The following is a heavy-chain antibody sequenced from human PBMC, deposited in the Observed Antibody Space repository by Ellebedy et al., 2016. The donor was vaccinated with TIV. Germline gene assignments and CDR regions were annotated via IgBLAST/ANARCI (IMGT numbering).Heavy chain of an antibody. CDR2: IYPTDSYT. CDR3: ARSPTVAGFFDS. Sequence: GESLKISCHGSGYTFINYWITWVRQMAGKGLEWMGKIYPTDSYTRYSRSFQSHVSISVDKSVNTAYLQWSSLQASDTAIYYCARSPTVAGFFDSWGLGTLVTVSS. V-gene: IGHV5-10-1*01. J-gene: IGHJ4*01. D-gene: IGHD1-1*01. CDR1: GYTFINYW.